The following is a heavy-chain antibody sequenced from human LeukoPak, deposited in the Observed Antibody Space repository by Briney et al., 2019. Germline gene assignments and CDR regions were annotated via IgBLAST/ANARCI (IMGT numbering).Heavy chain of an antibody. J-gene: IGHJ4*02. Sequence: GGSLRLSCAASGFTFSGSAMHWVRQASGKGLEWVGRIRSKANSYATAYAASVQGRFTISRDDSKNTAYLQMNSLKTEDTAVYYCTRQYDYVWGSYEDYWGQGTLVTVSS. D-gene: IGHD3-16*01. V-gene: IGHV3-73*01. CDR2: IRSKANSYAT. CDR3: TRQYDYVWGSYEDY. CDR1: GFTFSGSA.